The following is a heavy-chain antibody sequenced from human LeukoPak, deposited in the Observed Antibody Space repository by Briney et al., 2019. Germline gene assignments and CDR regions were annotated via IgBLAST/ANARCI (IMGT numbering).Heavy chain of an antibody. CDR2: IDWKGRPT. CDR3: AKEYTGTFSPFPSYFDN. Sequence: GGSLRLSCAASGFSFDDYDMAWLRQAPGKGLEWVSDIDWKGRPTSYADSVKGRFTISRDNAKKSLYLQLDSLRAEDTALYYCAKEYTGTFSPFPSYFDNWGQGTLVTVSS. D-gene: IGHD1-26*01. J-gene: IGHJ4*02. CDR1: GFSFDDYD. V-gene: IGHV3-20*04.